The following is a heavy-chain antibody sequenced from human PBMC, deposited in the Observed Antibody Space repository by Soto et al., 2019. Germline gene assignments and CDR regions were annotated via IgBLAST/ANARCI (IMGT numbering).Heavy chain of an antibody. CDR1: GFTFNSYD. Sequence: GGSLRLSCAASGFTFNSYDMSWGRQAPGKGLEWVSLISGDGDATYYADSVKGRFTVSRDNSKNTLYLQMNSLRAEDTALYYCTKRLGSTATTYGDYWGPGTLVTISS. J-gene: IGHJ4*02. CDR2: ISGDGDAT. D-gene: IGHD1-1*01. CDR3: TKRLGSTATTYGDY. V-gene: IGHV3-23*01.